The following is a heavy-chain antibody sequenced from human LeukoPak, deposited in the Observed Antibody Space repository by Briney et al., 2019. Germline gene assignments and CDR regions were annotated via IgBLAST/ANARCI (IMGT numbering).Heavy chain of an antibody. CDR1: GFTFSSYW. D-gene: IGHD3-16*01. CDR3: ARVDVCPRCHFDY. V-gene: IGHV3-74*01. Sequence: GSLRLSCAASGFTFSSYWMHWVRQAPGKGLVWVSRISTDGSSAIYADSVKGRFTISRDNAKNTLYLQMNSLRAEDTAVYYCARVDVCPRCHFDYWGQGTLVTVSS. J-gene: IGHJ4*02. CDR2: ISTDGSSA.